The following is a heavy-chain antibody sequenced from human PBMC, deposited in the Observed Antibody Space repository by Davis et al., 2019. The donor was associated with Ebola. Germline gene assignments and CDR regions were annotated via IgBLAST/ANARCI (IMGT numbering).Heavy chain of an antibody. CDR3: ARDKIGVTTSRRQIGNWFDP. D-gene: IGHD4-17*01. J-gene: IGHJ5*02. CDR1: GYTFTVYY. CDR2: INPNSGGT. Sequence: ASVKVSCKASGYTFTVYYMHWVRQAPGQGLEWMGWINPNSGGTKYSQKFQGRVTITRDTSASTAYMELSSLRSEDTAVYYCARDKIGVTTSRRQIGNWFDPWGQGTLVTVSS. V-gene: IGHV1-2*02.